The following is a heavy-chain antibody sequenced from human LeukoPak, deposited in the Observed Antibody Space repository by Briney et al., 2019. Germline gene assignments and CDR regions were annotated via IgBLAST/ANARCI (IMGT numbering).Heavy chain of an antibody. J-gene: IGHJ4*02. V-gene: IGHV4-59*01. D-gene: IGHD6-19*01. CDR2: IYYSGST. CDR3: ARGHGSG. CDR1: GGSISSYY. Sequence: SETLSLTCTLSGGSISSYYWSWIRQPPGKGLEWIGYIYYSGSTNYNPSLKSRVTISVDTSKNQFSLKLSSVTAADTAVYYCARGHGSGWGQGTLVTVSS.